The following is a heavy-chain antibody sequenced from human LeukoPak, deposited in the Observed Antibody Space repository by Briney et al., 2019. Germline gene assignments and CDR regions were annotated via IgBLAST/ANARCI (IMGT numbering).Heavy chain of an antibody. D-gene: IGHD2-15*01. CDR2: IIPIFGTA. CDR1: GGTFSSYA. V-gene: IGHV1-69*05. Sequence: ASVKVSCKASGGTFSSYAISWVRQAPGQGLEWMGGIIPIFGTANYAQKFQGRVTMTRNTSISTAYMELSSLRSEDTAVYYCARGLRSGRPYWGQGTLVTVSS. CDR3: ARGLRSGRPY. J-gene: IGHJ4*02.